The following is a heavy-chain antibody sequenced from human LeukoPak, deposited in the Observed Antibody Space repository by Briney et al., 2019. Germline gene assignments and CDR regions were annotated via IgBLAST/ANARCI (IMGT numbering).Heavy chain of an antibody. D-gene: IGHD1-26*01. CDR3: AKDWETPNADY. V-gene: IGHV3-30*18. CDR1: GFTFSSYG. CDR2: ISYDGSNK. J-gene: IGHJ4*02. Sequence: PGGSLRLSCAASGFTFSSYGMHWVRQAPGKGLEWVAVISYDGSNKYYADSVKGRFTISRDNSKNTQYLQMNSLRAEDTAVYYCAKDWETPNADYWGQGTLVTVSS.